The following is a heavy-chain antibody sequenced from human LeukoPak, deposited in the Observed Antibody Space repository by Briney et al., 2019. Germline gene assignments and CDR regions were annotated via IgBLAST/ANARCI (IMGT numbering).Heavy chain of an antibody. CDR1: GGSITSNIYY. D-gene: IGHD5/OR15-5a*01. CDR3: ARAPDIMYAFDI. V-gene: IGHV4-39*01. Sequence: RPSETLSLTCTVSGGSITSNIYYLGWIRQPPGKGLEWTGSLYYTGSTYYNPSLKSRVTISVDTSKNQVSLKLTSVTAADTAVYYCARAPDIMYAFDIWGQGTMVTVSS. CDR2: LYYTGST. J-gene: IGHJ3*02.